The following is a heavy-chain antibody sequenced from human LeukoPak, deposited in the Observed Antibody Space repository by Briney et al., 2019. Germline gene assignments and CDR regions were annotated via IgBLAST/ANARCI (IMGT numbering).Heavy chain of an antibody. CDR1: GDSVSSNSAA. V-gene: IGHV6-1*01. J-gene: IGHJ6*03. D-gene: IGHD3-10*01. Sequence: SQSLSLTCAISGDSVSSNSAAWNWIRQSPSRGLEWLGRTYYRSKWYNDYAVSVKSRITINPDTSKNQFSLQLNSVTPEDTAVYYCARDGGRLLWFGELSPYYMDVWGKGTTVTVSS. CDR3: ARDGGRLLWFGELSPYYMDV. CDR2: TYYRSKWYN.